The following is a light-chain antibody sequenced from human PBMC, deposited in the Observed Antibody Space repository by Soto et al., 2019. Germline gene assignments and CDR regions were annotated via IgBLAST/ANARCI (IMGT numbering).Light chain of an antibody. J-gene: IGKJ2*01. CDR1: QGITNY. CDR3: QKYNSAPYT. Sequence: TQMTQSPSSLSPSLGDGVTITSRPVQGITNYLAWYQQKPGKVPKLLIYAASTLQSGVPSRFSGSGSGTDFTLTISSLQPEDVATYYCQKYNSAPYTFGQGTKLEIK. V-gene: IGKV1-27*01. CDR2: AAS.